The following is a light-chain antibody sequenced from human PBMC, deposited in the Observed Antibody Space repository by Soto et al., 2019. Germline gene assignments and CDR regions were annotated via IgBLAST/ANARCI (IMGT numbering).Light chain of an antibody. CDR1: NIGHKG. Sequence: SYELAQPPSMSVAPGQTARSTCGGNNIGHKGVHWYQQKPGQAPVLVVFDDSDRPSGIPERFSGSDSENTATLTISRVEAGDEADYYCQVWDSVSDHYVFGNGTKV. J-gene: IGLJ1*01. CDR2: DDS. CDR3: QVWDSVSDHYV. V-gene: IGLV3-21*02.